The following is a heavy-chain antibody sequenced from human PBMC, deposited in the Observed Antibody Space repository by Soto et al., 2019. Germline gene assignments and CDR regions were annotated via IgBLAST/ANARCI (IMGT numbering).Heavy chain of an antibody. D-gene: IGHD2-15*01. CDR3: ARDLGGCSAGSCRYRCLDL. J-gene: IGHJ5*02. CDR2: IIPLYGTA. Sequence: SVKVSCKASGDTFSSYAISWVRQAPGHGLEWMGGIIPLYGTANYAQKFQDRVTITADESTSTAYVELSSLTSDDTAVYYCARDLGGCSAGSCRYRCLDLWGKGTLVSGS. CDR1: GDTFSSYA. V-gene: IGHV1-69*13.